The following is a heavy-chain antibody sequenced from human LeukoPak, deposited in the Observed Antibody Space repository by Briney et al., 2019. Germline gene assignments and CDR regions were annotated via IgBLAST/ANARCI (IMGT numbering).Heavy chain of an antibody. CDR2: IYSDGRSA. D-gene: IGHD3-3*01. CDR3: VGDSPEWHQPLDY. Sequence: GGSLRLSCVASQFTLSSYWMHWVRPAPGKGLWCVSRIYSDGRSANYAHSLRGRVTISRDNAKNTRYLQMKSLRADETPVYNCVGDSPEWHQPLDYWGQGTLVTVSS. J-gene: IGHJ4*02. V-gene: IGHV3-74*01. CDR1: QFTLSSYW.